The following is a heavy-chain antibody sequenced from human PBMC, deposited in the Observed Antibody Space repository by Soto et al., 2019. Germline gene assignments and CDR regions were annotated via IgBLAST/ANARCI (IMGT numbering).Heavy chain of an antibody. CDR3: ARTLKQVAGASLFDY. V-gene: IGHV1-69*02. D-gene: IGHD6-19*01. CDR1: GGTFSSYT. CDR2: IIPILGIA. Sequence: SVQVSCKASGGTFSSYTISWVRQAPGQGLEWMGRIIPILGIANYAQKFQGRVTITADKSTSTAYMELSSLRSEDTAVYYCARTLKQVAGASLFDYWGQGTLGTVSS. J-gene: IGHJ4*02.